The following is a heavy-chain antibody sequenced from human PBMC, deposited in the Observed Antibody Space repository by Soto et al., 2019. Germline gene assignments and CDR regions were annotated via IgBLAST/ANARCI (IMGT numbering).Heavy chain of an antibody. CDR1: GVSIIGDY. J-gene: IGHJ4*02. V-gene: IGHV4-39*01. CDR3: ARGPCTTTSGYGTDC. Sequence: SETLSLTCTVSGVSIIGDYWGWILQPPWKGLEWIATIYYSGRTFYNPSLESRVTIYVDTSRDQFSLKLTSVTAADTAVYYFARGPCTTTSGYGTDCSSKGT. CDR2: IYYSGRT. D-gene: IGHD5-18*01.